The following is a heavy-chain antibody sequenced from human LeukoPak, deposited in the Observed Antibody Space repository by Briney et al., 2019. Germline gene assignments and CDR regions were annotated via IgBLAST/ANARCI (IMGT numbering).Heavy chain of an antibody. CDR2: VRTKFFGATT. CDR3: IRLGGSGHDRFDA. Sequence: GGPLRLSCRSSGFSFEDFAMGWVRQAPGKGLKWLGFVRTKFFGATTQYAPSVKGRFTMSRDDSNSIAYLQMNGLRTEDTAVFFCIRLGGSGHDRFDAWGQGTLVTVSS. D-gene: IGHD5-12*01. J-gene: IGHJ4*02. V-gene: IGHV3-49*04. CDR1: GFSFEDFA.